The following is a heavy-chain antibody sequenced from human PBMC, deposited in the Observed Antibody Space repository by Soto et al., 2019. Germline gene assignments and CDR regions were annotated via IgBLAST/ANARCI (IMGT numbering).Heavy chain of an antibody. D-gene: IGHD3-22*01. CDR3: ARGTYYYDSSGYPPSELDY. CDR1: GYTFNSYG. J-gene: IGHJ4*02. Sequence: GASVKVSCKASGYTFNSYGISWVRQDPAQGLEGMGWISAYNGNTNYAQKLQGRVTMTTDTSTSTAYMELRSLRSDDTAVYYCARGTYYYDSSGYPPSELDYWGQGTLVTVSS. CDR2: ISAYNGNT. V-gene: IGHV1-18*01.